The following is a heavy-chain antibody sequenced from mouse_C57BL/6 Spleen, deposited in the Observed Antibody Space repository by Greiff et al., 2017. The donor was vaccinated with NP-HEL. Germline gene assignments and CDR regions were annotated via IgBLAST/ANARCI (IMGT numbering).Heavy chain of an antibody. V-gene: IGHV1S81*02. Sequence: VQLQQSGAELVKAGASVKMSCKASGYTFTSYWMHWVKQRLGQGLEWFAETNPTNGRTYYNEKFKSKATLTVDKSSSTAYMLLSGPTFEDSAVYYCERIKKRVATDFDDWGQGTTLTVSS. CDR3: ERIKKRVATDFDD. J-gene: IGHJ2*01. CDR1: GYTFTSYW. D-gene: IGHD1-1*01. CDR2: TNPTNGRT.